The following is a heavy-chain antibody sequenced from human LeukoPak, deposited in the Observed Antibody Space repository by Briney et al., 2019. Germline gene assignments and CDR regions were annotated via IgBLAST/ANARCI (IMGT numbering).Heavy chain of an antibody. J-gene: IGHJ4*02. CDR3: ARTGYYNGHDF. CDR2: IKFDGSST. Sequence: GGSLRLSCAASGFTFSTYWMHWVRQAPGKGLVWLSHIKFDGSSTNYAASVKGRFTISRDNAKNTLNLQMNSLRAEDTAVYCCARTGYYNGHDFWGQGTLVTVSP. CDR1: GFTFSTYW. V-gene: IGHV3-74*01. D-gene: IGHD5-24*01.